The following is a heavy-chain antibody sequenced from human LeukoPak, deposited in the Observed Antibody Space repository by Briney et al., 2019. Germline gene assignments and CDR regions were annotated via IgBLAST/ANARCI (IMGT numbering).Heavy chain of an antibody. D-gene: IGHD6-13*01. CDR3: ARVQDSSSWYYYYYMDV. CDR1: GYTFTSYD. J-gene: IGHJ6*03. Sequence: ASVKVSCKASGYTFTSYDINWVRQATGQGLEWMGWMNPNSGNTGYAQKFQGRVTMTRNTSISTAYMELSSLRSEDTAVYYCARVQDSSSWYYYYYMDVWGKGTTVTVSS. V-gene: IGHV1-8*01. CDR2: MNPNSGNT.